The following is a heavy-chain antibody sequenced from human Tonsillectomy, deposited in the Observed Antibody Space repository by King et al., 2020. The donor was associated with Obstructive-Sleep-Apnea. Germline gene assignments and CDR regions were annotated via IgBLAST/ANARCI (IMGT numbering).Heavy chain of an antibody. CDR2: IFSNDAK. V-gene: IGHV2-26*01. J-gene: IGHJ6*02. CDR3: ARTLAPRAVAGMEDGLDV. Sequence: VTLKESGPVLVKPTETLTLTCTVSGFSLSNARMGVSWIRQPPGKALEWLAHIFSNDAKSYSTSLKSRLTISKDTSKSQVGLTMTNMDPVDTATYYCARTLAPRAVAGMEDGLDVWGQGTTVTVSS. D-gene: IGHD6-19*01. CDR1: GFSLSNARMG.